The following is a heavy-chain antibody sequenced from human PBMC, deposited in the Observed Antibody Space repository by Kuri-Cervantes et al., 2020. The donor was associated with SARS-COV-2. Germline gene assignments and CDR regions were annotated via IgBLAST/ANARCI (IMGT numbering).Heavy chain of an antibody. CDR2: ISAYNGNT. J-gene: IGHJ6*03. Sequence: ASVKVSCKASGYTFTSYGISWVRQAPGQGLEWVGWISAYNGNTNYAQKLQGRLSMTRDTSISTVYMELSSLRSEDTAVYYCARGKRMVRYSTTLLGHDSYYYYMDVWGKGTTVTVS. CDR1: GYTFTSYG. V-gene: IGHV1-18*01. CDR3: ARGKRMVRYSTTLLGHDSYYYYMDV. D-gene: IGHD3-10*01.